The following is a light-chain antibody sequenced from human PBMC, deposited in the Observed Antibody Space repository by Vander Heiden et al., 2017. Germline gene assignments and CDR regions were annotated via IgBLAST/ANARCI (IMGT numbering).Light chain of an antibody. CDR3: QQYYSNPLT. CDR2: WAS. Sequence: IVMTQSPDSLAVSLGERATINCKSSQSVLYSSNNKNYLAWYQQKPGQPPKLLIYWASTRESGVPDRFSGSGSGTDFTLTISSPQAEDVAVYYCQQYYSNPLTFGGGTKVEIK. V-gene: IGKV4-1*01. CDR1: QSVLYSSNNKNY. J-gene: IGKJ4*01.